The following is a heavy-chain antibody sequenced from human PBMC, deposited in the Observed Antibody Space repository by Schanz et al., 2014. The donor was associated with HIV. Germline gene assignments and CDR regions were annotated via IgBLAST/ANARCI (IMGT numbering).Heavy chain of an antibody. CDR1: GYTFTSFG. Sequence: QVQLVQSGAEVKKPGASVKVSCKASGYTFTSFGVTWVRQAPGQGLAWMGWISPYNGYTDYAQKLQGRVTLTTDTATTTAYMDLRSLRSDDTAVYHCARRESDGALDVWGPGTTVIVSS. J-gene: IGHJ6*02. CDR2: ISPYNGYT. CDR3: ARRESDGALDV. V-gene: IGHV1-18*01. D-gene: IGHD2-21*02.